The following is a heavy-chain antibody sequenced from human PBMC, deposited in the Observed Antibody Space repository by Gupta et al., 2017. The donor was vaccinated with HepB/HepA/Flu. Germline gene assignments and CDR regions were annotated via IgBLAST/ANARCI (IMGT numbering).Heavy chain of an antibody. J-gene: IGHJ2*01. V-gene: IGHV4-34*01. CDR3: ARGPKGYCSSTSCYNWYFDL. D-gene: IGHD2-2*02. Sequence: QVQLQQWGAGLLKPSETLSLTCAGYGGSFSGYYWSWIRQPPGKGLEWIGEINHSGSTNYNPSLKSRVTRSGDTSKNQVSLKLSSVTAADTAVYYCARGPKGYCSSTSCYNWYFDLWGRGTLVTGSS. CDR2: INHSGST. CDR1: GGSFSGYY.